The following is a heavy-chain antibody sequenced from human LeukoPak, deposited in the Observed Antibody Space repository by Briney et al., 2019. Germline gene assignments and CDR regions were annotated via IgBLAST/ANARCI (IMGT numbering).Heavy chain of an antibody. J-gene: IGHJ6*02. Sequence: GGSLRLSCAASGFTFSSYWMSWVRQAPGKGLEWVANIKQDGSEKYYVDSVKGRFTISRDNSKNTLYLQMNSLRAEDTAVYYCAKAESLSIAAAGTESYYYGMDVWGQGTTVTVSS. CDR2: IKQDGSEK. V-gene: IGHV3-7*03. CDR3: AKAESLSIAAAGTESYYYGMDV. D-gene: IGHD6-13*01. CDR1: GFTFSSYW.